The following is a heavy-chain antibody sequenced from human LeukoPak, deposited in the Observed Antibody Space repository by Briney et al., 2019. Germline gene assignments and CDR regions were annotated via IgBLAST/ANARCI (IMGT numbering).Heavy chain of an antibody. J-gene: IGHJ4*02. D-gene: IGHD6-13*01. V-gene: IGHV4-61*02. CDR2: IYTSGST. CDR1: GGSISSNSYY. CDR3: ARSWAGFDY. Sequence: SQTLSLICTVSGGSISSNSYYWSWIRQPAGKGLEWIGRIYTSGSTNYNPSLKSRVSISVDTSKSQFSLNLSSVTAADTAVYYCARSWAGFDYWGQGTLVTVSS.